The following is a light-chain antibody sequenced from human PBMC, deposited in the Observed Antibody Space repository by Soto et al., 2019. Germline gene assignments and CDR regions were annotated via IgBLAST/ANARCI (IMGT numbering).Light chain of an antibody. CDR3: AAWDDSLNGRV. V-gene: IGLV1-44*01. Sequence: QSVVTQPPSTSGTPGQRVTISCSGSSSNIGSHTVNWYQQLPGTAPQLLIFNNNQRPSGVPDRFSGSKSVTSASLTISGLQSEDEADYYCAAWDDSLNGRVFGGGTKLTVL. CDR2: NNN. J-gene: IGLJ2*01. CDR1: SSNIGSHT.